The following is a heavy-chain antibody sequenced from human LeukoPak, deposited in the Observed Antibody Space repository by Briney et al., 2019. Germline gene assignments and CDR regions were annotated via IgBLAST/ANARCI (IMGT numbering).Heavy chain of an antibody. Sequence: GESLKISCKGSGYSLTNYWIGWVRQMPGRGLEWMGFIYPGDSDSGYSPSFQGQVTISADKSISTAYLQWSSLKASDTAIYYCARVKGYSYGNYFYGMDVWGQGTTVTVSS. CDR1: GYSLTNYW. J-gene: IGHJ6*02. D-gene: IGHD5-18*01. V-gene: IGHV5-51*01. CDR3: ARVKGYSYGNYFYGMDV. CDR2: IYPGDSDS.